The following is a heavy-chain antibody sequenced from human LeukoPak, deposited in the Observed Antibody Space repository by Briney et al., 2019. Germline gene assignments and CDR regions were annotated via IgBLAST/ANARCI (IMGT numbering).Heavy chain of an antibody. CDR3: ARTRGFGELVGEGFDP. V-gene: IGHV3-7*01. Sequence: PGGSLRLSCAASGFTFSSYWMSWVRQAPGKGLEWVANIKQDGSEKYYVDSVKGRFTISGDNAKNSLYLQMNSLRAEDTAVYYCARTRGFGELVGEGFDPWGQGTLVAVSS. D-gene: IGHD3-10*01. CDR2: IKQDGSEK. J-gene: IGHJ5*02. CDR1: GFTFSSYW.